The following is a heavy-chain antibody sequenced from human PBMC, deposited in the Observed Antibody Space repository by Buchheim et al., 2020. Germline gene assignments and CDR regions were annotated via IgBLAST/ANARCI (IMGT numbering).Heavy chain of an antibody. CDR1: GFTFRSNA. J-gene: IGHJ4*02. D-gene: IGHD6-19*01. CDR3: AKTLGGYSSGCFDY. Sequence: EVQVLESGGGLVQPGGSLRLSCAASGFTFRSNAMSWVRQAAGKGLEWVSTISSGGGNTYYADSVKGRFTISSDKSKNTVSMQMNSLRAEDTAIYYCAKTLGGYSSGCFDYWGQGTL. V-gene: IGHV3-23*01. CDR2: ISSGGGNT.